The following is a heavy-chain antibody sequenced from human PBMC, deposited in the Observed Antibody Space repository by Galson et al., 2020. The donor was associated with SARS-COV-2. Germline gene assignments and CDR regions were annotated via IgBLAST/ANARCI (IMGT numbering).Heavy chain of an antibody. CDR2: ISSSSSTI. D-gene: IGHD3-22*01. V-gene: IGHV3-48*02. J-gene: IGHJ4*02. CDR1: GFTFSSYS. Sequence: GESLKISCAASGFTFSSYSMNWVRQAPGKGLEWVSYISSSSSTIYYADSVKGRFTISRDNAKNSLYLQMNSLRDEDTAVYYCARDHYDTSGYYYYVYWGQGTLVTVS. CDR3: ARDHYDTSGYYYYVY.